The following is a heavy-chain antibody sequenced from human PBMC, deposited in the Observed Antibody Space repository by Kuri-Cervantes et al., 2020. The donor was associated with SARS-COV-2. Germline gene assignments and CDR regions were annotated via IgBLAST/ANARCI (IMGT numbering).Heavy chain of an antibody. V-gene: IGHV4-39*07. J-gene: IGHJ6*02. CDR1: GGSISSSSYY. Sequence: GSLRLSCTVSGGSISSSSYYWGWIRQPPGKGLEWIGSTYYSGSTYYNPSLKSRVTISVDTSKNQFSLKLSSVTAADTAVYYCAREGSGWYGEDYYYYGMDVWGQGTTVTVSS. CDR3: AREGSGWYGEDYYYYGMDV. CDR2: TYYSGST. D-gene: IGHD6-19*01.